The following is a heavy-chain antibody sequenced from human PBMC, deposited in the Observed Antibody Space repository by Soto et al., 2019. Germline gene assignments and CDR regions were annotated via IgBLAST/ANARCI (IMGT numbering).Heavy chain of an antibody. CDR1: GFTFSDYV. CDR2: IWYRGRDI. CDR3: ARDQGGQSGNFIFDN. V-gene: IGHV3-33*01. D-gene: IGHD1-26*01. J-gene: IGHJ4*02. Sequence: PGGSLRLSCAASGFTFSDYVMHWVRQAPGKGLEWVAVIWYRGRDIFYADSVKGRFTISRGNSKNTLYLQLNSPRAEDTAVYYCARDQGGQSGNFIFDNWGQGTLVTVSS.